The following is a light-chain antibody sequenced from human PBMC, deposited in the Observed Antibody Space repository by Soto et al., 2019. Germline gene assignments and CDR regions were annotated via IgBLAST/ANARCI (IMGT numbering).Light chain of an antibody. J-gene: IGKJ1*01. CDR3: QQYESYSPT. Sequence: IRMTQSPSTLSASVGDRVTITCRASQSISRWVAWYQQKPGKAPRLLIHHASILESGVPSRISGSGSGTEFSLIISSLQPEDVAIYYCQQYESYSPTFGQGTKVDI. CDR2: HAS. V-gene: IGKV1-5*01. CDR1: QSISRW.